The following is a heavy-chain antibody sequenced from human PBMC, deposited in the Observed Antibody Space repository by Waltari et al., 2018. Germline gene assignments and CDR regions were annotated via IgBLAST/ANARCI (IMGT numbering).Heavy chain of an antibody. D-gene: IGHD6-6*01. V-gene: IGHV3-48*01. CDR2: ISSSSSTI. CDR3: ATYSSSSQGFDY. CDR1: GFTFSSYS. Sequence: EVQLVESGGGLVQPGGSLRLSCAASGFTFSSYSMNWVRQAPGKGLEWVSYISSSSSTINYADSVKGRFTISRDNAKNSLYLQMNSLRAEDTAVYYCATYSSSSQGFDYWGQGTLVTVSS. J-gene: IGHJ4*02.